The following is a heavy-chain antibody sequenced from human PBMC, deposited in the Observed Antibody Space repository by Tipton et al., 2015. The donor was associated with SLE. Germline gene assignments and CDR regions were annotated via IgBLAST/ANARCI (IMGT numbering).Heavy chain of an antibody. J-gene: IGHJ5*02. CDR3: ARDLYP. Sequence: TLSLTCTVSGGSISSGSYYWSWIRQPAGKGLEWIGHIYTSGSTNYNPSLKSRVTISVDTSKNQFSLKLSSVTAADTAVYYCARDLYPGGQGTLVTVSS. CDR1: GGSISSGSYY. CDR2: IYTSGST. V-gene: IGHV4-61*09.